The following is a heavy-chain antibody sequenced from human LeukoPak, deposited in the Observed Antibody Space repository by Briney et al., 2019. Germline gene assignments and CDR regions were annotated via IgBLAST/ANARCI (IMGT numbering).Heavy chain of an antibody. V-gene: IGHV4-38-2*02. CDR3: ASTVVTPDAFDI. CDR1: GYSISSGYY. D-gene: IGHD4-23*01. Sequence: SETLSLTCTVSGYSISSGYYWGWIRQPPGKGLEWIGSIYYSGSTYYNPSLKSRVTISVDTSKNQFSLKLSSVTAADTAVYYCASTVVTPDAFDIWGQGTMVTVSS. J-gene: IGHJ3*02. CDR2: IYYSGST.